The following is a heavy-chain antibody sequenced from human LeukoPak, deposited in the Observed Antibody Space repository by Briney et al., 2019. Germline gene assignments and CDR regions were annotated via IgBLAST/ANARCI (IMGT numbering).Heavy chain of an antibody. CDR2: IYYSGST. CDR1: GGSISSSSYY. D-gene: IGHD3-3*01. Sequence: SETLSLTCTVSGGSISSSSYYWGWIRQPPGKGLEWIGSIYYSGSTYYNPSLKGRVTTSVDTSKNQFSLKLSSVTAADTAVYYCARRRITIFGMDVWGQGTTVTISS. V-gene: IGHV4-39*01. J-gene: IGHJ6*02. CDR3: ARRRITIFGMDV.